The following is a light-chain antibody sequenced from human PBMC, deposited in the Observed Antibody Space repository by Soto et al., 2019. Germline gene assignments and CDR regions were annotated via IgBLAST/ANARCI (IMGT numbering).Light chain of an antibody. Sequence: LTQSPGTLSLSPGERATLACSASQRVSSNYVAWYQHKPGQAPRLLIHGASIRATGIPDRFSGRGSGTDFTLTISRLEPEDFAVYYCHQYGTLQYDFGQGTKLQSK. CDR1: QRVSSNY. CDR2: GAS. V-gene: IGKV3-20*01. CDR3: HQYGTLQYD. J-gene: IGKJ2*01.